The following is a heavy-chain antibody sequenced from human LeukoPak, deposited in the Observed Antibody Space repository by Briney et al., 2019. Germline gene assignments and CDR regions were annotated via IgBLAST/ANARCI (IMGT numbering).Heavy chain of an antibody. CDR1: GFTFSSYD. V-gene: IGHV3-23*01. Sequence: PGGSLRLSCAASGFTFSSYDMSWVRQAPGKGLEWVSAISGSGGSTYYADSVKGRFTISRDNSKNTLYLQMNSLRAEDTAVYYCAKAHFSGWYYFDYWGQGTLVTVSS. J-gene: IGHJ4*02. D-gene: IGHD6-19*01. CDR3: AKAHFSGWYYFDY. CDR2: ISGSGGST.